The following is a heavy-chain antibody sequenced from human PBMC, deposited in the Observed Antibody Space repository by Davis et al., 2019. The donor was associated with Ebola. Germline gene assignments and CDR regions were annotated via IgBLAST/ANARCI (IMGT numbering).Heavy chain of an antibody. V-gene: IGHV5-51*01. CDR2: IYPGDSDT. Sequence: GESLKISCKGSGYSFTSYWIGWVRQMPGKGLEWMGIIYPGDSDTRYSPSFQGQVTISADKSISTAYLQWSSLKASDTAMYYCARRRYCSSTSCDLFDYWGQGTLVTVSS. CDR3: ARRRYCSSTSCDLFDY. J-gene: IGHJ4*02. D-gene: IGHD2-2*01. CDR1: GYSFTSYW.